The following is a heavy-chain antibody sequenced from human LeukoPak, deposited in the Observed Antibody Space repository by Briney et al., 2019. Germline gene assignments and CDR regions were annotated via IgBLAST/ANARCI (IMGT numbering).Heavy chain of an antibody. CDR3: ARHEGAASLDY. D-gene: IGHD2-15*01. CDR1: GGSISSGSYY. Sequence: SETLSLTCTVSGGSISSGSYYWAWIRQPPGKGLEWIGSIFDSGSTYYNGDTYYNPTLKSRVSTSVDSLKNNFSPRLRSVTAADTAVYYCARHEGAASLDYWGQGTRVTVSS. J-gene: IGHJ4*01. CDR2: IFDSGST. V-gene: IGHV4-39*01.